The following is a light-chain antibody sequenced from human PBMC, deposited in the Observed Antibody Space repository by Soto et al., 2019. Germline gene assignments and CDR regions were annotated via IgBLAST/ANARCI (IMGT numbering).Light chain of an antibody. Sequence: QSALTQPASVSGSPGQSITISCTGTSGDVGTYNLVSWYQQHPGRAPKLIIFEVNKRPSGVSNRLSGSKSGNTASLAISGLQADDDADYHCCSYAGRSNVVCGGGTQLTVL. CDR1: SGDVGTYNL. CDR3: CSYAGRSNVV. V-gene: IGLV2-23*02. J-gene: IGLJ2*01. CDR2: EVN.